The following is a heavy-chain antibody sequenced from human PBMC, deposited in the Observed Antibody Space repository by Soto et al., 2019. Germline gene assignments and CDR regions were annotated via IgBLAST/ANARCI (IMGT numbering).Heavy chain of an antibody. V-gene: IGHV3-7*01. CDR2: IKQDGSEK. J-gene: IGHJ6*02. D-gene: IGHD6-13*01. Sequence: EVQLLESGGGLVQPGGSLRLSCAASGFTFSSYAMSWVRQAPGKGLEWVANIKQDGSEKYYVDSVKGRFTISRDNAKNSLYLQMNSLRAEDTAVYYCAREGISFSSSDLYYYYGMDVWGQGTTVTVSS. CDR1: GFTFSSYA. CDR3: AREGISFSSSDLYYYYGMDV.